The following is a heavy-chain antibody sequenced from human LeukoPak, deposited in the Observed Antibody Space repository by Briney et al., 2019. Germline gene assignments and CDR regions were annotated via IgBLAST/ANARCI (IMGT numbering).Heavy chain of an antibody. J-gene: IGHJ3*02. D-gene: IGHD2-21*02. V-gene: IGHV3-48*01. Sequence: PGGSLRLSCAASGFIFRSYNMNWVRQAPGKGLEWVSYIYSSGTTTLYADSVKGRFTIFRDNAKNSLYLQMNSLRAEDTAVYYWARDGESIVVVTATEGPDAFDIWGQGTMVTVSS. CDR3: ARDGESIVVVTATEGPDAFDI. CDR2: IYSSGTTT. CDR1: GFIFRSYN.